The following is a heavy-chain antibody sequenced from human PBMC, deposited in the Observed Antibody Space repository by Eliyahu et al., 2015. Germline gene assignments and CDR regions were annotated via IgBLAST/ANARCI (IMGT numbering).Heavy chain of an antibody. Sequence: QVQLQQWGAGLLKPSETLSLTCAVYGGSFSGYXWSWIRQPPGKGLEWIGEINHSGSTNYNPSLKSRVTISVDTSKNQFSLKLSSVTAADTAVYYCARSVQSDYDFWSGYLCWFDPWGQGTLVTVSS. J-gene: IGHJ5*02. CDR1: GGSFSGYX. D-gene: IGHD3-3*01. CDR3: ARSVQSDYDFWSGYLCWFDP. V-gene: IGHV4-34*01. CDR2: INHSGST.